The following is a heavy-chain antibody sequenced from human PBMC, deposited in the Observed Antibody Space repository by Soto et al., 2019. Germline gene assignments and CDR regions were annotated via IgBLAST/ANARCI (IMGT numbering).Heavy chain of an antibody. Sequence: EVQLVESGGGLVKPGGSLRLSCAASGFTFSEAWMNWVRQAPGKGLEWVGRIKSKAAGGTTDYVAPVKGRFTISRDDSTNTLFVQMNNLKTEDTAVYYCTTDSPVAGGGPLWGQGTLVTVSS. CDR3: TTDSPVAGGGPL. D-gene: IGHD6-19*01. V-gene: IGHV3-15*07. CDR1: GFTFSEAW. CDR2: IKSKAAGGTT. J-gene: IGHJ4*02.